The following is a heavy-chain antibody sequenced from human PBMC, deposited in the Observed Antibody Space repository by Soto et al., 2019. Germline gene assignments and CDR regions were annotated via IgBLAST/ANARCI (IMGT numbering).Heavy chain of an antibody. CDR2: IDYSGST. V-gene: IGHV4-31*02. J-gene: IGHJ5*02. Sequence: PSETLSLTCTVSGVSITTDDHYWTWIRQHPGKGLEWIGYIDYSGSTYFNPSLKSRVSISADRSKNQFSLNLHSVTAADTAVYFCARERWADTARFGPWGQGSLVTVSS. D-gene: IGHD3-16*01. CDR1: GVSITTDDHY. CDR3: ARERWADTARFGP.